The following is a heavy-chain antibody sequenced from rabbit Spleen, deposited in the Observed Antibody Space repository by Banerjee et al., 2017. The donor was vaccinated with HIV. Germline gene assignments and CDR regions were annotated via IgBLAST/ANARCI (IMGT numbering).Heavy chain of an antibody. CDR3: VRDQAGDADYGPYYLNL. J-gene: IGHJ4*01. D-gene: IGHD2-1*01. V-gene: IGHV1S47*01. CDR2: IEPIFGNT. CDR1: GFDFSNYG. Sequence: QEQLVESGGGLVQPGGSLKLSCKASGFDFSNYGVTWVRQAPGKGLEWIGYIEPIFGNTYYANWVNGRFTISSHNAQNTLYLQLSSLTAADTATYFCVRDQAGDADYGPYYLNLWGPCTLVTV.